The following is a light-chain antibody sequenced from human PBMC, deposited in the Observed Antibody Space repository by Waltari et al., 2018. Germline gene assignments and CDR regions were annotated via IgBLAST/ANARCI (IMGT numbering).Light chain of an antibody. J-gene: IGKJ4*01. Sequence: ELVLTQSPATLSLSPGERAPLSCRAGQSVSSYLAYYKQKPGQAPRLLIYDVSNRAPGIPAMFRGSGSGTDFTLSISCVESEDFAVYYGQQRGNLPLTFGGGTKVEIK. CDR2: DVS. CDR3: QQRGNLPLT. CDR1: QSVSSY. V-gene: IGKV3-11*01.